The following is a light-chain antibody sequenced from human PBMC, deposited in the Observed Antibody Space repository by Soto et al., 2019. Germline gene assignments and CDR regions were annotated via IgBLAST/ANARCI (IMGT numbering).Light chain of an antibody. Sequence: EIVLTQSPGTLSLSPGERATLSCRASQSVSSSYLAWYQQKPGQAPRLLIYGASSRATGIPDRFSGSGSGTAFTRTNSGLEAEDFAVEYCQQYGSAPPDLMRTFGQVTKVDIK. J-gene: IGKJ1*01. CDR1: QSVSSSY. V-gene: IGKV3-20*01. CDR2: GAS. CDR3: QQYGSAPPDLMRT.